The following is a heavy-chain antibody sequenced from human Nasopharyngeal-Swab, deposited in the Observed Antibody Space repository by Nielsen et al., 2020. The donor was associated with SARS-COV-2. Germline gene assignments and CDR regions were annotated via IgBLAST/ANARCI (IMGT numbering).Heavy chain of an antibody. Sequence: GGSLRLSCAASGFTFSSYGMHWVRQAPGKGLEWVAVIWYDGSNKYYADSVKGRFTISRDNSKNTLYLQMNSLRAEDTAVYYCARDLGPLLGSYESDYWGQGTLATVSS. V-gene: IGHV3-33*01. J-gene: IGHJ4*02. CDR1: GFTFSSYG. CDR2: IWYDGSNK. D-gene: IGHD2-15*01. CDR3: ARDLGPLLGSYESDY.